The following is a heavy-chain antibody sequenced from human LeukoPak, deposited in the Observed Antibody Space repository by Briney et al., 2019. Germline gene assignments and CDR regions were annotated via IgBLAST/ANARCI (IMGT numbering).Heavy chain of an antibody. D-gene: IGHD3-9*01. Sequence: KPGGSLRLSCAASGFTFSDYYMSWIRQAPGKGLEWLSFITGSGTTIYYADSVKGRFTISRDNANKSLYLQMDSLRADDSAVYYCARGGAAFDVSTAWWGGSDVYFDSRGQGTLVTVSS. J-gene: IGHJ4*02. CDR1: GFTFSDYY. CDR2: ITGSGTTI. V-gene: IGHV3-11*01. CDR3: ARGGAAFDVSTAWWGGSDVYFDS.